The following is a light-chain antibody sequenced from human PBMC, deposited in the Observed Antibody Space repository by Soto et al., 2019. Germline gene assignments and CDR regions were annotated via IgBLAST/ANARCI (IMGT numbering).Light chain of an antibody. CDR1: QSVSNS. Sequence: EIVLTQSPATLSLSPGERATLSCRASQSVSNSLVWYQQKPGQAPRLLMYDVASRATGIPARFSGSGSMTVFTLTISSLEPADSAIYYGQQRASWPLITFGQGTRLEIK. CDR2: DVA. J-gene: IGKJ5*01. V-gene: IGKV3-11*01. CDR3: QQRASWPLIT.